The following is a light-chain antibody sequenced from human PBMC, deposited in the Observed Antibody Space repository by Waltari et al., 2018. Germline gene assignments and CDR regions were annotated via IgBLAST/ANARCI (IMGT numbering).Light chain of an antibody. J-gene: IGKJ3*01. Sequence: DIQMTQSPSSLSASVGDRGPITCRASQSISSYLNWYQHKPGKAPKLLIYAASSLQRGVPSRFSGSGSGTDFTLTISSLQPEDFATYYCQQSYSTLGTFGPGTKVDIK. V-gene: IGKV1-39*01. CDR2: AAS. CDR3: QQSYSTLGT. CDR1: QSISSY.